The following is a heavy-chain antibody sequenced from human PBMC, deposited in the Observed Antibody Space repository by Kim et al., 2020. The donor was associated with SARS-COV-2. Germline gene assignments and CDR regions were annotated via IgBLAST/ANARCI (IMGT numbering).Heavy chain of an antibody. Sequence: SETLSLTCAVYGGSFSGYYWSWIRQPPGKGLEWIGEINHSGSTNYNPSLKSRVTISVDTSKNQFSLKLSSVTAADTAVYYCASGIVVGANPYYYYGMDVWGQGTTVTVSS. V-gene: IGHV4-34*01. CDR2: INHSGST. CDR3: ASGIVVGANPYYYYGMDV. CDR1: GGSFSGYY. D-gene: IGHD1-26*01. J-gene: IGHJ6*02.